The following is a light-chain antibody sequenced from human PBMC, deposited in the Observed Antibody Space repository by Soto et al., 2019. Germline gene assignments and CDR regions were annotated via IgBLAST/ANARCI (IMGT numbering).Light chain of an antibody. V-gene: IGKV3-20*01. CDR2: GAS. J-gene: IGKJ4*01. CDR3: QQYGSSPILA. Sequence: EIVLTQSPGTLSLSPGERATLSCRASQSVSSNYLAWYQQRPGQAPRLLIYGASSRATGIPDRFSGSGSGADFTLTISRLEPEEFAVYYCQQYGSSPILAFGGGTNVEIK. CDR1: QSVSSNY.